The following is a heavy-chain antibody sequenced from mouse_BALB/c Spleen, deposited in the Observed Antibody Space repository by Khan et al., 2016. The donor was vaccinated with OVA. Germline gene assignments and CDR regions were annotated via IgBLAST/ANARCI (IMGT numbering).Heavy chain of an antibody. J-gene: IGHJ4*01. CDR2: ISYDGSN. CDR1: GYSITSGYY. V-gene: IGHV3-6*02. CDR3: ARRSGNYDYAMDY. D-gene: IGHD2-1*01. Sequence: VQLKESGPGLVKPSQSLSLTCSVTGYSITSGYYWNWIRQFPGNKLEWMGYISYDGSNNYNPSLKNRISITRDTSKNQFFLKLISVTTEDTATYYSARRSGNYDYAMDYWGQGTSVNVSS.